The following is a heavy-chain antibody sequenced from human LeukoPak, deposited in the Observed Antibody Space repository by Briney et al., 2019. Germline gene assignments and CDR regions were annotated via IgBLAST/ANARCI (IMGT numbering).Heavy chain of an antibody. Sequence: ASVKVSCKASGYTFTSYGISWVRQAPGQGLEWMGWISAYNGNTNYAQKLQSRVTMTTDTSTSTAYMELRSLRSDDTAVYYCARVKGIFGVVNDFDYWGQGTLVTVSS. J-gene: IGHJ4*02. D-gene: IGHD3-3*01. CDR3: ARVKGIFGVVNDFDY. V-gene: IGHV1-18*01. CDR1: GYTFTSYG. CDR2: ISAYNGNT.